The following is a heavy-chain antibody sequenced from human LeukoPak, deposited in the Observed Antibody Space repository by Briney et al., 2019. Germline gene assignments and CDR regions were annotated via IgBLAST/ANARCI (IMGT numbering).Heavy chain of an antibody. V-gene: IGHV3-30*03. CDR2: ISNDGSRK. Sequence: GRSLRLSCVASGFPFSSYWKTWVRQAPGKGLEWVAIISNDGSRKYYAHSVEGRFTISRDNSKNTLYLQMDSLRAEDTAVYYCARDRAWNYFDYWGQGTLVTVSS. D-gene: IGHD3-3*01. CDR3: ARDRAWNYFDY. J-gene: IGHJ4*02. CDR1: GFPFSSYW.